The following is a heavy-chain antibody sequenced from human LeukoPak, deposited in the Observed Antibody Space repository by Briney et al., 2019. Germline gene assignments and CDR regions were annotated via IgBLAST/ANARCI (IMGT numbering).Heavy chain of an antibody. V-gene: IGHV4-30-4*08. D-gene: IGHD6-13*01. CDR1: GGSISSGDYY. Sequence: SQTLSLTCTVSGGSISSGDYYWSWIRQPPGKGLEWIGYIYYSGSTYYNPSLKSRVTISVDTSKNQFSLKLSSVTAADTAVYYCASCDVGSSWYPPNYWGQGTLVTVSS. CDR3: ASCDVGSSWYPPNY. J-gene: IGHJ4*02. CDR2: IYYSGST.